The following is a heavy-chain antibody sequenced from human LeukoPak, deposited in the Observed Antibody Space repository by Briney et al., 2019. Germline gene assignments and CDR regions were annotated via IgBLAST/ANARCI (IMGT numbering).Heavy chain of an antibody. Sequence: GGSLRLSCAASGFTFTSYSMNWVRQAPGKGLEWVSYITTSSSTINYADSVKGRFTISRDNAKNSLYLQMNSLRAEDTAVYYCAAVDVDTAFPWGQGTLVTVSS. CDR1: GFTFTSYS. CDR2: ITTSSSTI. V-gene: IGHV3-48*04. J-gene: IGHJ5*02. D-gene: IGHD5-18*01. CDR3: AAVDVDTAFP.